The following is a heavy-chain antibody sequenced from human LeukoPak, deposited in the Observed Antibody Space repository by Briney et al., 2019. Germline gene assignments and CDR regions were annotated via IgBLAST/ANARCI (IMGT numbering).Heavy chain of an antibody. V-gene: IGHV1-2*02. CDR3: AREPNWGYFDY. CDR2: INPHSGDT. J-gene: IGHJ4*02. Sequence: ASVKVSCKASGYTFTGYYIHWVRQAPGQGLEWMGWINPHSGDTNYAQKFQGRVTMTRDTSISTACMELSRLRSDDTALYYCAREPNWGYFDYWGKGALVTASS. D-gene: IGHD7-27*01. CDR1: GYTFTGYY.